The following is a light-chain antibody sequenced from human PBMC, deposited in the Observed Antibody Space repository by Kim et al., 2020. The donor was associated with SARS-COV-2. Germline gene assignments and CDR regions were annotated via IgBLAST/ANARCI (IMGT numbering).Light chain of an antibody. J-gene: IGKJ4*01. CDR2: DAS. V-gene: IGKV3-20*01. CDR1: QSVSNSR. CDR3: QQYGASSLT. Sequence: EIVLTQSPSTLSLSPGERATLSCRASQSVSNSRLAWYQQKPGQAPRLLIYDASSRATGITDRFSGSGSGTDFTLTISRLEPEDFAVYYCQQYGASSLTFGRGTKVDIK.